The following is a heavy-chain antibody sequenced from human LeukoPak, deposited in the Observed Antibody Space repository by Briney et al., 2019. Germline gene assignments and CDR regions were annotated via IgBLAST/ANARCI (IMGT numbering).Heavy chain of an antibody. D-gene: IGHD3-10*01. V-gene: IGHV1-3*01. CDR3: VRGPITMVRGVVPGWFDP. CDR2: INAGNGNT. J-gene: IGHJ5*02. CDR1: GYTFTSYA. Sequence: GASVTVSCKASGYTFTSYAMHWVRQAPGQRLEWMGWINAGNGNTKYSQKFQGRVTITRDTSASTAYMELSSLRSEDTAVYYCVRGPITMVRGVVPGWFDPWGQGTLVTVSS.